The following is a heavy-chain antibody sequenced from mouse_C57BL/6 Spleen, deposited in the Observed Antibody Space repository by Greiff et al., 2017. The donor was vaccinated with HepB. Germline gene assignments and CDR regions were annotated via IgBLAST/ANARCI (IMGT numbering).Heavy chain of an antibody. CDR3: ARVGTGSYYFDY. D-gene: IGHD4-1*01. CDR1: GYTFTSYW. V-gene: IGHV1-55*01. Sequence: QVQLKQPGAELVKPGASVKMSCKASGYTFTSYWITWVKQRPGQGLEWIGDIYPGSGSTNYNEKFKSKATLTVDTSSSTAYMQLSSLTSEDSAVYYCARVGTGSYYFDYWGQGTTLTVSS. CDR2: IYPGSGST. J-gene: IGHJ2*01.